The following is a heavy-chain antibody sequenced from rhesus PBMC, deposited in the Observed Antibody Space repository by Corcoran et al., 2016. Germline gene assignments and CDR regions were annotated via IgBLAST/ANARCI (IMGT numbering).Heavy chain of an antibody. J-gene: IGHJ6*01. D-gene: IGHD1-20*01. V-gene: IGHV3-115*02. CDR3: ARRYSWNNFYGLDS. Sequence: EVQLAESGGGLVQPGGSLRLSCAASGFTFGGYEKHWVRQAQGKGLESVSVIGGDSSYTHSVDSVKGRFTISRDNAENSLSLQMNSLRAGDTAVYYCARRYSWNNFYGLDSWGQGVVVTVSS. CDR2: IGGDSSYT. CDR1: GFTFGGYE.